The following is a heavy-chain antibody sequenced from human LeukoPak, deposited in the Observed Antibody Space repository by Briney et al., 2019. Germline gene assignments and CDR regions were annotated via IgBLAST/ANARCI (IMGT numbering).Heavy chain of an antibody. CDR3: AREVRESIRGYYFDY. Sequence: PSETLSLTCTVSGGSISSYYWSWIRQPPGKGLEWIGYIYYSGSTNYNPSLKSRVTISVDTSKNQFSLKLSSVTAADTAVYYCAREVRESIRGYYFDYWGQGTLVTVSS. CDR2: IYYSGST. CDR1: GGSISSYY. J-gene: IGHJ4*02. D-gene: IGHD3-10*01. V-gene: IGHV4-59*01.